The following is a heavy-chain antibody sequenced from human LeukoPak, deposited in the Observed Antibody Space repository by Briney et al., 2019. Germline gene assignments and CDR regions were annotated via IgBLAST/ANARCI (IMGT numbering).Heavy chain of an antibody. CDR1: GGSVRNYY. CDR2: IYTNGTT. D-gene: IGHD2-15*01. V-gene: IGHV4-4*07. J-gene: IGHJ6*02. CDR3: AKEDIVVVTKYIHYGMDV. Sequence: PSETLSLTCIVSGGSVRNYYWTWIRQPAGKGLQWIGRIYTNGTTNYSPSLKSRVTMSVDMSKNQFSLKLTSVPAADTAVYYCAKEDIVVVTKYIHYGMDVWGQGTTVTVSS.